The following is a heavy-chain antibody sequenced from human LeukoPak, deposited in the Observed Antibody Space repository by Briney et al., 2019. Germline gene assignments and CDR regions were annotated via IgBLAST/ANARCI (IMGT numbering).Heavy chain of an antibody. CDR1: GGSISSGSYY. V-gene: IGHV4-61*02. Sequence: SQTLSLTCTVSGGSISSGSYYWSWIRQPAGKGLEWIGRIYTSGSTNYNPSLKSRVTISVDRSKNQFSLKLSSVTAADTAVYYCARAPIVVVPATIPPWYYYYYYMDVWGKGTTVTVSS. D-gene: IGHD2-2*02. CDR3: ARAPIVVVPATIPPWYYYYYYMDV. J-gene: IGHJ6*03. CDR2: IYTSGST.